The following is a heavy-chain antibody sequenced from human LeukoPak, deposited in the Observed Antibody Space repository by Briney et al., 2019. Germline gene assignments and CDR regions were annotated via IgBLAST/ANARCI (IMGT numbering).Heavy chain of an antibody. V-gene: IGHV3-23*01. D-gene: IGHD2-2*02. CDR3: LRVGYCSSTSCYKGGGAFDY. CDR2: ISGSGGST. J-gene: IGHJ4*02. CDR1: GFTFSSYA. Sequence: GGSLRLSCAASGFTFSSYAMSWVRQAPGKGLEWVSAISGSGGSTYYADSVKGLFTISRDNSKNTLYLQMNSLRAEDTAVYYCLRVGYCSSTSCYKGGGAFDYWGQGTLVTVSS.